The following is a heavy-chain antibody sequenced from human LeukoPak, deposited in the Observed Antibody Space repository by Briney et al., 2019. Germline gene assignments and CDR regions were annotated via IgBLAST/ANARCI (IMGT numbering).Heavy chain of an antibody. J-gene: IGHJ4*02. CDR1: GYTFTGYY. CDR2: INPNSGGT. Sequence: ASVTVSCKASGYTFTGYYMHWVRQAPGQGLEWMGRINPNSGGTNYAQTVQGRVTMTRDTSISTAYVELSRLRSDDTAVYYCASGYYDSFRFDYWGQGTLVTVSS. CDR3: ASGYYDSFRFDY. V-gene: IGHV1-2*06. D-gene: IGHD3-22*01.